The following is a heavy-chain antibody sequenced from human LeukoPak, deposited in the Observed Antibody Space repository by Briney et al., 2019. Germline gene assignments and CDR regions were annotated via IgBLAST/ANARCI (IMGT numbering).Heavy chain of an antibody. D-gene: IGHD2-15*01. CDR3: ARQMSVFGGGGWLDP. J-gene: IGHJ5*02. Sequence: TNEYSTDSQKGRFTISRDNSKNTLYLQMNSLRAEDTAVYYCARQMSVFGGGGWLDPWGQGTLVTVSS. V-gene: IGHV3-30*07. CDR2: TNE.